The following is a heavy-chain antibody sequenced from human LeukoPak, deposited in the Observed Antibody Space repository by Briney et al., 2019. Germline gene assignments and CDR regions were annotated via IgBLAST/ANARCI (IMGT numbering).Heavy chain of an antibody. V-gene: IGHV6-1*01. J-gene: IGHJ5*02. CDR3: ARRLTQYDCFDP. D-gene: IGHD2-2*01. CDR1: GDSVSSNSVT. Sequence: SQTLTLTCAISGDSVSSNSVTWNWIRQSPSKGLEWLGRTYYRSTWYNDYAVSVRGRITVNPDTSKNQFSLHLNSVTPEDTAVYYCARRLTQYDCFDPWGQGILVTVSS. CDR2: TYYRSTWYN.